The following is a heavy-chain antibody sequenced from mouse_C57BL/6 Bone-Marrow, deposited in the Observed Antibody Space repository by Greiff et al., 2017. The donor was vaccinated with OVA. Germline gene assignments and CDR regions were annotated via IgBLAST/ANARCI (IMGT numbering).Heavy chain of an antibody. CDR1: GYTFTSYW. CDR3: AGLLLRTHGYFDV. CDR2: IYPSDSET. D-gene: IGHD1-1*01. V-gene: IGHV1-61*01. Sequence: VQLQQPGAELVRPGSSVKLSCKASGYTFTSYWMDWVKQRPGQGLEWIGNIYPSDSETHYNQKFKDKATLTVDKSSSTAYMQLSSLTSEDSAVYYCAGLLLRTHGYFDVWGTGTTVTVSS. J-gene: IGHJ1*03.